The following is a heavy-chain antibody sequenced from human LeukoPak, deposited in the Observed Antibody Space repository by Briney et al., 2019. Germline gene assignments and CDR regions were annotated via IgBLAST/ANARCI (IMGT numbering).Heavy chain of an antibody. Sequence: GESLKISCKGSGYSFTSYWIGWVRQMPGKGLEWMGIIYPGDSDPTHSPSFQGQVTISADKSISTAYLQWSSLTASDTAMYYCARQEYSSSPAFDYWGQGTLVTVSS. J-gene: IGHJ4*02. D-gene: IGHD6-6*01. CDR1: GYSFTSYW. CDR2: IYPGDSDP. CDR3: ARQEYSSSPAFDY. V-gene: IGHV5-51*01.